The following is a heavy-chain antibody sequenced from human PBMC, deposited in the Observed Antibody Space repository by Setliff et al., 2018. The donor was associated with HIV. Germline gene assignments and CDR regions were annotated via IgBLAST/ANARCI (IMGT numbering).Heavy chain of an antibody. CDR1: GYSINSSHF. D-gene: IGHD2-2*01. CDR2: IYHSGNT. V-gene: IGHV4-38-2*02. Sequence: NPSETLSLTCTVSGYSINSSHFWGWIRQPPGKGLEWVGSIYHSGNTHYNPSLKSRVTISVDTSKNQFSLKLSSVTAADTAVYYCARDKTYCNYSRCSRAGWYFDLWGHGTLVTVSS. J-gene: IGHJ2*01. CDR3: ARDKTYCNYSRCSRAGWYFDL.